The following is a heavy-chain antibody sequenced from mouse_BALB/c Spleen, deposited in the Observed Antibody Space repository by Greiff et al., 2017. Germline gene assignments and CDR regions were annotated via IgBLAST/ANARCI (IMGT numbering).Heavy chain of an antibody. CDR3: ARNYDYAMDY. CDR1: GFSLSTSGMG. V-gene: IGHV8-12*01. Sequence: QVTLKESGPGILQPSQTLSLTCSFSGFSLSTSGMGVSWIRQPSGKGLEWLAHIYWDDDKRYNPSLKSRLTISKDTSRNQVFLKITSVDTADTATYYCARNYDYAMDYWGQGTSVTVSS. D-gene: IGHD2-1*01. J-gene: IGHJ4*01. CDR2: IYWDDDK.